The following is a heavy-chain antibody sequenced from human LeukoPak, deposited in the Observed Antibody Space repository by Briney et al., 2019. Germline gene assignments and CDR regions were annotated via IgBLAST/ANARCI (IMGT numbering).Heavy chain of an antibody. V-gene: IGHV4-39*07. CDR3: GSRRTAMFGVIKGPIDY. Sequence: PSETLSLTCTVSGGSISSSNYYWGWIRQPPGKGLEWIGEINHSGSPNNNPSLKSRVSISFDTSKNQFSLKLTSVTAADTAVYYCGSRRTAMFGVIKGPIDYWAREPWSPSPQ. D-gene: IGHD3-3*01. CDR1: GGSISSSNYY. J-gene: IGHJ4*02. CDR2: INHSGSP.